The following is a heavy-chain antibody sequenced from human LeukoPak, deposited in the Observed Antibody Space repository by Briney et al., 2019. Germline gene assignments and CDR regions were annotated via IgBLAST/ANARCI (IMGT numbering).Heavy chain of an antibody. D-gene: IGHD3-22*01. V-gene: IGHV4-61*02. CDR2: IYTSGSN. CDR3: ARGDYCDSSGYWAPERFDY. Sequence: SGALSHTRIFPVGSTISGIYYWSWTRQPGGKGLEWIGRIYTSGSNNYNPSRKSRVPIPVTTSKKQFSLKLNSVTSGAQAGIYCARGDYCDSSGYWAPERFDYGGQGTVVTVS. CDR1: VGSTISGIYY. J-gene: IGHJ4*02.